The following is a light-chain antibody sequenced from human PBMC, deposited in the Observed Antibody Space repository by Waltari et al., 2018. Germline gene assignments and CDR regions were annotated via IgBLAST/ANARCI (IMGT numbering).Light chain of an antibody. CDR3: SSYISSSTLEL. J-gene: IGLJ2*01. Sequence: QSALTQPASVSGSPGQSITIPCPGTSSDVGGSNYVSWYQQHPGKAPKLMIYDVSNRPSGVSNRFSGSKSGNTASLTISGLQAEDEADYYCSSYISSSTLELFGGGTSLTVL. CDR1: SSDVGGSNY. CDR2: DVS. V-gene: IGLV2-14*03.